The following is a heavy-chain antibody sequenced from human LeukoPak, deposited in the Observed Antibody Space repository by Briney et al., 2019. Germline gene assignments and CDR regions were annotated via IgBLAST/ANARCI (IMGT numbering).Heavy chain of an antibody. Sequence: GASVKVSCKASGFTFTSSAMLWVRQARGQRLEWIGWIVVGSGNTNYAQRFQERVTITRDMSTSTAYMELSSLRSEDTAVYYCAAYSGTLGAFDIWGQGTMVTVSS. CDR2: IVVGSGNT. J-gene: IGHJ3*02. V-gene: IGHV1-58*02. D-gene: IGHD1-26*01. CDR3: AAYSGTLGAFDI. CDR1: GFTFTSSA.